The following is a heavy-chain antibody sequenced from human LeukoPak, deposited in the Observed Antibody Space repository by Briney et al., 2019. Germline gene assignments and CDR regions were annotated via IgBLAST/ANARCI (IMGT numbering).Heavy chain of an antibody. CDR3: AKDGESGWYLDY. CDR1: GFTFSSYA. CDR2: IHNSGDTT. Sequence: GGSLRLSCAASGFTFSSYAMSWVRQAPGKGLEWVSTIHNSGDTTYFADSVKGRFTISRDNSKNTLYLQMNSLRTEDTAVYYCAKDGESGWYLDYWGQGTLVTVSS. V-gene: IGHV3-23*01. J-gene: IGHJ4*02. D-gene: IGHD6-19*01.